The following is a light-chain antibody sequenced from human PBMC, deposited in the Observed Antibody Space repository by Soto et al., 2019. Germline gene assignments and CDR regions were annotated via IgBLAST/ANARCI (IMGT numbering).Light chain of an antibody. CDR1: QSVSSN. Sequence: EIVLTQSPGTLSVSPGERATLSCRASQSVSSNLAWYQQKPGQAPRLLIYGASSRATGIPDRFSGSGSGTDFTLTISRLESEDFAVYYCQQYGSSPQTFGQGTKVDNK. CDR2: GAS. J-gene: IGKJ1*01. V-gene: IGKV3-20*01. CDR3: QQYGSSPQT.